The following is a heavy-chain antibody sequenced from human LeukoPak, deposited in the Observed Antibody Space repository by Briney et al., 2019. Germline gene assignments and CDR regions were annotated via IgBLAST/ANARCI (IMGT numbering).Heavy chain of an antibody. CDR1: GFTFSSYA. J-gene: IGHJ3*02. CDR3: ARDRSRLRRWVLQPGIAVAGGDDAFDI. Sequence: PGGSLRLSCAASGFTFSSYAMHWVRQAPGKGLEWVAVISYDGSNKYYADSVKGRFTISRDNAKNSLYLQMNSLRAEDTALYYCARDRSRLRRWVLQPGIAVAGGDDAFDIWGQGTMVTVSS. D-gene: IGHD6-19*01. CDR2: ISYDGSNK. V-gene: IGHV3-30*04.